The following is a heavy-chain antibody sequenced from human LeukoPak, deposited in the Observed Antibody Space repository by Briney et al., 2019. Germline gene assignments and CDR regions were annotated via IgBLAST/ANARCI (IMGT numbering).Heavy chain of an antibody. J-gene: IGHJ3*01. CDR1: GFTFSTYA. Sequence: PGGSLRLPCAASGFTFSTYAMTWVRQAAEKGLEWVSIINAGGGETYYADSVKGRFTISRDNSRKTLYLQMNSLRVEDTAVYYCGRDPNGDYFGAFEFWGQETLVTVSA. V-gene: IGHV3-23*01. CDR3: GRDPNGDYFGAFEF. D-gene: IGHD4-17*01. CDR2: INAGGGET.